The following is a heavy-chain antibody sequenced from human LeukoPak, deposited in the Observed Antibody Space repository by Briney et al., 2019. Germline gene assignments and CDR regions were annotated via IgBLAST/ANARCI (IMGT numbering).Heavy chain of an antibody. CDR3: AKEDSSSYSDNWFDP. V-gene: IGHV3-30*18. CDR2: ISYDGSNK. J-gene: IGHJ5*02. D-gene: IGHD6-13*01. CDR1: GFTFSSYG. Sequence: GGSLRLSCAASGFTFSSYGMHWVRQAPGKGLEWVAVISYDGSNKYYADSVKGRFTISRDNSKNTLYLQMNSLRAEDTAVYYCAKEDSSSYSDNWFDPWGQGTLVTVSS.